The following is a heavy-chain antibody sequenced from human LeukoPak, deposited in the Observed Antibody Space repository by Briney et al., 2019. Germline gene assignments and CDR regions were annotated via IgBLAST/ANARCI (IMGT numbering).Heavy chain of an antibody. V-gene: IGHV3-30*04. CDR3: ARAMTAANMDV. CDR2: ISYDGSNK. Sequence: GGSLRLSCAASGFTFSSYAMHWVRQAPGKGLEWVAVISYDGSNKYYADSVKGRFTISRDNSKNTLYLQMNSLRAEDTAVYYCARAMTAANMDVWGKGTTVTVSS. D-gene: IGHD2-21*02. CDR1: GFTFSSYA. J-gene: IGHJ6*03.